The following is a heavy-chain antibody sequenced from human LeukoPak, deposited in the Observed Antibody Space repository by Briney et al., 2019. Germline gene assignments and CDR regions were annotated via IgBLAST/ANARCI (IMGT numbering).Heavy chain of an antibody. D-gene: IGHD3-3*01. CDR2: INWNGGST. V-gene: IGHV3-20*04. CDR1: GFTFDDYG. CDR3: ARDGPPAYYDFWSGYYGYYYHYMDV. J-gene: IGHJ6*03. Sequence: SGGSLRLSCAASGFTFDDYGMSWVRQAPGKGLEWVSGINWNGGSTDYADLVKGRFTISRDNAKNSLYLQMNSLRAEDTALYYCARDGPPAYYDFWSGYYGYYYHYMDVWGKGTTVTVSS.